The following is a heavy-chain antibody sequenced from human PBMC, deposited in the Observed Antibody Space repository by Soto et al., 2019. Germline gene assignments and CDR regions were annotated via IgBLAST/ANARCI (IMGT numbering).Heavy chain of an antibody. CDR2: ISYDGSNK. D-gene: IGHD2-15*01. J-gene: IGHJ6*02. Sequence: ESGGGVVQPGRSLRLSCAASGFTFSSYGMHWVRQAPGKGLEWVAVISYDGSNKYYADSVKGRFTISRDNSKNTLYLQMNSLRAEDTAVYYCAKEVATYGMDVWGQGTTVTVSS. CDR3: AKEVATYGMDV. V-gene: IGHV3-30*18. CDR1: GFTFSSYG.